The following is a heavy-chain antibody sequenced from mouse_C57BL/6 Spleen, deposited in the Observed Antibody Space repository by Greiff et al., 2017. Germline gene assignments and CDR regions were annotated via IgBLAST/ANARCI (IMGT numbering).Heavy chain of an antibody. V-gene: IGHV5-17*01. CDR1: GFTFSDYG. Sequence: EVQLVESGGGLVKPGGSLKLSCAASGFTFSDYGMHWVRQAPEKGLEWVAYISSGSSTIYYADTVKGRFTISRDNAKNTLFLQMTSLRSEDTAMYYCARKVAHMDYWGQGTSVTVSS. CDR2: ISSGSSTI. J-gene: IGHJ4*01. D-gene: IGHD1-3*01. CDR3: ARKVAHMDY.